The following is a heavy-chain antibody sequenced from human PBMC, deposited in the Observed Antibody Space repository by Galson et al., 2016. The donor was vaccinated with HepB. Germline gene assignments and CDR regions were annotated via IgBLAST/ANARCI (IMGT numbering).Heavy chain of an antibody. CDR3: ARPRASNYYYYGMDV. D-gene: IGHD2-2*01. CDR1: GFTFSSYG. CDR2: ISTDAINK. Sequence: SLRLSCAASGFTFSSYGMHWVGQAPGKGLEWVAVISTDAINKYYADSVRGRFTISRDDPKNTLYLQMNSLRPEDTAVYYCARPRASNYYYYGMDVWGQGTTVAVSS. J-gene: IGHJ6*02. V-gene: IGHV3-30*03.